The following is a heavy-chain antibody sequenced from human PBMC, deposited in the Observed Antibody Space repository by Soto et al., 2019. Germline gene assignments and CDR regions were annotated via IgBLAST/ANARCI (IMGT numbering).Heavy chain of an antibody. CDR2: ISYDGRNK. Sequence: QVQLVESGGGVVQPGRSLRLSCAAYGFIFNRYAMHWVRQAPGKGLEWVALISYDGRNKDYADSVKGRFTISRDNSKNTLYLQMNSLKAEDTAVYYCARGRWDSYGPDAFDIWGQGTRVTVSS. CDR1: GFIFNRYA. CDR3: ARGRWDSYGPDAFDI. V-gene: IGHV3-30*04. J-gene: IGHJ3*02. D-gene: IGHD5-18*01.